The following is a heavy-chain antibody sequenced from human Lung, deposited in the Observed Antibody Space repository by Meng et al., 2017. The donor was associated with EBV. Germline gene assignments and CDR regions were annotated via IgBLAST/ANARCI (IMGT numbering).Heavy chain of an antibody. CDR1: EFTFSRYW. V-gene: IGHV3-74*03. CDR3: SRDLAGADDY. J-gene: IGHJ4*02. CDR2: INEYGSIT. Sequence: VEPGESGGGLVQPGGSLRLSCAASEFTFSRYWMHWVRQTPGKGLLWVSRINEYGSITTYTDSVKGRFTISRDNAKNTLYLQMNSLRVEDTGIYYCSRDLAGADDYWGQGTLVTVSS. D-gene: IGHD1-14*01.